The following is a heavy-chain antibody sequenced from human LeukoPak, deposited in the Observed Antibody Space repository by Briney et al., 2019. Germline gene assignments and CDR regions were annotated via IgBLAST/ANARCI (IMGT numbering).Heavy chain of an antibody. CDR1: GYTFSSYS. J-gene: IGHJ3*01. Sequence: GGSLRLSCAASGYTFSSYSMNWVRQAPGKGLEWVGYINSSSSTIYYADSVKGRFTISRDTAKNSLYLQMTSLRAEDTAVYYCAFWAADAFDVGGQGRMVSVYS. CDR3: AFWAADAFDV. D-gene: IGHD3-16*01. CDR2: INSSSSTI. V-gene: IGHV3-48*01.